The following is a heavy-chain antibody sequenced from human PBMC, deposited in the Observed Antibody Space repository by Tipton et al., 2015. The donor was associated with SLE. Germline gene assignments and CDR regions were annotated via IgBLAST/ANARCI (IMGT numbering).Heavy chain of an antibody. V-gene: IGHV3-48*01. D-gene: IGHD6-25*01. CDR1: GFIFSSYS. CDR2: AVTSSSVT. Sequence: GSLRLSCAASGFIFSSYSINWVRQAPGKGLEWVSYAVTSSSVTNYADSVKGRFTISRDNVNYSLYLHMNSLRVGDTAVYYCTRGASGWDYWGQGALVTVSS. CDR3: TRGASGWDY. J-gene: IGHJ4*02.